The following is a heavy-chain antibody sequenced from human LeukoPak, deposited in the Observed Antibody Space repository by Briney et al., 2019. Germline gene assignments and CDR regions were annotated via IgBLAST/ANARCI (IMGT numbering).Heavy chain of an antibody. CDR1: GFTFSDYY. V-gene: IGHV3-11*04. J-gene: IGHJ6*04. Sequence: GGSLRLSCAASGFTFSDYYMTWIRQAPGKGLEWVSYISTSGTTIYYADSVKGRFTISRDNAKNSLYLQMNSLRAEDTAVYYCAELGITMIGGVWGKGTTVTISS. CDR2: ISTSGTTI. D-gene: IGHD3-10*02. CDR3: AELGITMIGGV.